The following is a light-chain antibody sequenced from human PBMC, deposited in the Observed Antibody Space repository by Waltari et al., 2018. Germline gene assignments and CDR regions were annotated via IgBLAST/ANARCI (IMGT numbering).Light chain of an antibody. CDR2: YGS. V-gene: IGKV2-28*01. CDR1: QSLLSSNGYNY. Sequence: DIVMTQTPLSLPVTLGEPASISCRSSQSLLSSNGYNYLNWYLQKPGHSPQLLIYYGSNRASGVPDRFSGSGSGTDFTLKISRVEAEDVGVYYCMQALQTPRTFGQGTKVEIK. CDR3: MQALQTPRT. J-gene: IGKJ1*01.